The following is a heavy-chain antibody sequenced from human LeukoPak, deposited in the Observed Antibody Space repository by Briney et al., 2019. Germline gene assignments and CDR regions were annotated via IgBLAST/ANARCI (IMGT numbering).Heavy chain of an antibody. J-gene: IGHJ5*02. CDR1: GYTFTSYG. CDR3: ARIPNYGDYASTQT. V-gene: IGHV1-18*01. Sequence: GASVKVSCKASGYTFTSYGISWVRQAPGQGLEWMGWISAYNGNTNYAQKLQGRVTMTTDTSTSTAYMELRSLRSDDTAVYYCARIPNYGDYASTQTWGQGTLVTVSS. CDR2: ISAYNGNT. D-gene: IGHD4-17*01.